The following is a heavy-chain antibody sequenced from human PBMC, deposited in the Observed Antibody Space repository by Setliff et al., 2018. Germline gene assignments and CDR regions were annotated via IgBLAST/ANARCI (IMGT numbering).Heavy chain of an antibody. CDR1: GESFSGYF. D-gene: IGHD3-22*01. V-gene: IGHV4-34*01. J-gene: IGHJ4*02. CDR3: ARLSGYYFDY. CDR2: ISHSGNT. Sequence: PSETLSLTCAVYGESFSGYFWSWIRQTPEKGLEWIGEISHSGNTNYNPSFKSRVTISIDTSKNQFSLKVNSVTAADTAVFYCARLSGYYFDYWGQGTLVTVSS.